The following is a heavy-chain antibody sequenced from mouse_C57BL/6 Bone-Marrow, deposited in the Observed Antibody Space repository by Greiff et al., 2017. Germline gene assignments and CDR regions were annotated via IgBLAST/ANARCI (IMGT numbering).Heavy chain of an antibody. Sequence: VQLQQSGAELVKPGASVKMSCKASGYTFTTYPIEWMKQNHGKSLEWIGNFHPYNDDTKYNEKFKGKATLTVEKSSSTVYLELRRLTSDDSAVYYCARRGYGSSHWYFDVWGTGTTVTVSS. J-gene: IGHJ1*03. V-gene: IGHV1-47*01. CDR1: GYTFTTYP. D-gene: IGHD1-1*01. CDR3: ARRGYGSSHWYFDV. CDR2: FHPYNDDT.